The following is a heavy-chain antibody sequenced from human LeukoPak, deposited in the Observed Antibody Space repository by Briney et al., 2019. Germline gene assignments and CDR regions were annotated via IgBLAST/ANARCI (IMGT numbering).Heavy chain of an antibody. J-gene: IGHJ4*02. CDR3: ASRDSSSWYVY. Sequence: ASVKVSCKASGYTFTSYDINWVRQATGQGLEWMGWMNPNSGNTGYAQKFQGRVTITTDKSTSTAYMELSSLRSEDTAVYYCASRDSSSWYVYWGQGTLVTVSS. D-gene: IGHD6-13*01. V-gene: IGHV1-8*03. CDR2: MNPNSGNT. CDR1: GYTFTSYD.